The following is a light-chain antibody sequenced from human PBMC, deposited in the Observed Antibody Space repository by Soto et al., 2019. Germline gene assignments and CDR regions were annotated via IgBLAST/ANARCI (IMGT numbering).Light chain of an antibody. CDR3: QQYESYPYS. V-gene: IGKV1-5*01. CDR2: DAS. Sequence: IQMTQSPSTVSASVGDRVTITCRASQSISSSLAWCQQKPGKAPKVLIYDASSLDSGVPSRFSGSGYGTEFTLTVSSLQPGDFATYSCQQYESYPYSFGQGTKLEIK. CDR1: QSISSS. J-gene: IGKJ2*01.